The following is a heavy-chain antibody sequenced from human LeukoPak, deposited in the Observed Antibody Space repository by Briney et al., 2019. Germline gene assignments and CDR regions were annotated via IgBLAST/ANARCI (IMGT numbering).Heavy chain of an antibody. CDR1: GFTFDDYA. D-gene: IGHD2-2*01. V-gene: IGHV3-9*01. CDR2: ISWNSGSI. J-gene: IGHJ6*02. Sequence: PGGSLRLSCAASGFTFDDYAMHWVRQAPGKGLEWVSGISWNSGSIGYADSVKGRFTISRDNAKNSLYLQMNSLRAEDTALYYCAKDSSPLLGGCSSTSCPGGMDVWGQGTTVTVSS. CDR3: AKDSSPLLGGCSSTSCPGGMDV.